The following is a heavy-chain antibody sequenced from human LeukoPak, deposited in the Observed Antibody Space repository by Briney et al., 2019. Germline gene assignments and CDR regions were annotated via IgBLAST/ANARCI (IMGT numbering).Heavy chain of an antibody. D-gene: IGHD3-3*01. J-gene: IGHJ4*02. CDR1: GGSVRGYY. Sequence: PSETLSLTCAVYGGSVRGYYWSWIRQPPGKGLEWIGEISDRGRTHYNPSLESRVSMSVDTSKNQFALQLNSLTAAHTAVYYCARVPLRFLEPFDYWGQGILVTVSS. CDR2: ISDRGRT. CDR3: ARVPLRFLEPFDY. V-gene: IGHV4-34*01.